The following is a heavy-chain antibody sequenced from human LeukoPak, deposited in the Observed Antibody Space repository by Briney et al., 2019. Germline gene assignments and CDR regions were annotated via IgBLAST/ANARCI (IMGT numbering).Heavy chain of an antibody. CDR2: IYYSGST. J-gene: IGHJ5*02. CDR3: ARVYYDFWSGPVFGNWFDP. Sequence: AGGSLRLSCAASGFTFSSYWMNWARQAPGKGLEWIGYIYYSGSTNYNPSLKSRVTISVDTSKNQFSLKLSSVTAADTAVYYCARVYYDFWSGPVFGNWFDPWGQGTLVTVSS. CDR1: GFTFSSYW. V-gene: IGHV4-59*01. D-gene: IGHD3-3*01.